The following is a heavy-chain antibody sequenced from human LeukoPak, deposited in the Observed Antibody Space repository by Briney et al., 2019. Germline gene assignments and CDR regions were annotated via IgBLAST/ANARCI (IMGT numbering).Heavy chain of an antibody. J-gene: IGHJ4*02. V-gene: IGHV3-23*01. CDR3: ARDRSNGYCSGGSCYPYFDY. D-gene: IGHD2-15*01. CDR1: GFTFSSYG. Sequence: GGSLRLSCAASGFTFSSYGMSWVRQAPGKGLEWVSAISGSGGSTSYAQKFQGRVTMTRDTSASTVYMELSSLRSEDTAVYYCARDRSNGYCSGGSCYPYFDYWGQGTLVTVSS. CDR2: ISGSGGST.